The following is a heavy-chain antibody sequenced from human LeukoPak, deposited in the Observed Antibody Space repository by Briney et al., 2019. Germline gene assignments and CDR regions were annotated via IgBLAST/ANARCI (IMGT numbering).Heavy chain of an antibody. D-gene: IGHD3-10*01. CDR2: FDPEDGET. V-gene: IGHV1-24*01. CDR3: ATDIRDTDAFDI. J-gene: IGHJ3*02. Sequence: ASVKVSCKVSGYTLTELSMHWARQAPGKGLEWMGGFDPEDGETIYAQKFQGRVTMTEDTSTDTAYMELSSLRSEDTAVYYCATDIRDTDAFDIWGQGTMVTVSS. CDR1: GYTLTELS.